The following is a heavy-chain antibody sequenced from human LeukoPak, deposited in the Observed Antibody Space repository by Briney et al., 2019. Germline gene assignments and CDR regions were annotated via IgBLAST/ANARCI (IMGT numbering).Heavy chain of an antibody. V-gene: IGHV4-61*02. CDR3: ARDSHTSSALGFWGA. CDR2: IYTSGST. CDR1: GGSISSGSYY. Sequence: SQTLSLTCTVSGGSISSGSYYWSWIRQPAGKGLEWIGRIYTSGSTNYNPSLKSRVTISVDTSKNQFSLKLSSVTAADTAVYYCARDSHTSSALGFWGAWGQGTLVTVSS. J-gene: IGHJ5*02. D-gene: IGHD2-2*01.